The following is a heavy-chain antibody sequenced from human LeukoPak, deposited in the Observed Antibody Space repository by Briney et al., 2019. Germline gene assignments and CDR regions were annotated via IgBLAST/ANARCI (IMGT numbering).Heavy chain of an antibody. CDR3: ARDPSYCGGDCYLDY. J-gene: IGHJ4*02. Sequence: GGSLRLSCAASGFTFSSYWMSWVRQAPGKGLEWVANIKQDGSEKYYVDSVKGRFTISRDNAKNSLYLQMNSLRAEDTAVYYCARDPSYCGGDCYLDYWGQGTLVTVSS. D-gene: IGHD2-21*02. V-gene: IGHV3-7*01. CDR1: GFTFSSYW. CDR2: IKQDGSEK.